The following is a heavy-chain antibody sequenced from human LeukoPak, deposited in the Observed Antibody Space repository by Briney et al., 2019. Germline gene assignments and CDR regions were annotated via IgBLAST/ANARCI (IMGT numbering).Heavy chain of an antibody. CDR2: INPGDET. D-gene: IGHD1-26*01. V-gene: IGHV1-2*02. CDR3: ARADGGTYGIVD. J-gene: IGHJ4*02. Sequence: ASVKVSCKASGYTFTGYYMHWVRQAPGQGLEWMGWINPGDETNYAQKFQGRVTMTRDTSVTTAYMELSSLRSDDTAIYYCARADGGTYGIVDWGQGTLVIVSS. CDR1: GYTFTGYY.